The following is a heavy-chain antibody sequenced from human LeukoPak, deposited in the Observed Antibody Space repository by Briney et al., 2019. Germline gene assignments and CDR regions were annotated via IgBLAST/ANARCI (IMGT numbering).Heavy chain of an antibody. CDR1: GFTFSSYY. V-gene: IGHV3-7*01. D-gene: IGHD2-2*02. Sequence: GGSLRLSCVASGFTFSSYYMSWVRQAPGKGLEWVANIKQDGSEIYYVDSVKGRFTISRDNAKSSLYLQMTSLRAEDTAVYYCAKDAGVPAAIRNPDYWGQGTLVTVSS. CDR2: IKQDGSEI. CDR3: AKDAGVPAAIRNPDY. J-gene: IGHJ4*02.